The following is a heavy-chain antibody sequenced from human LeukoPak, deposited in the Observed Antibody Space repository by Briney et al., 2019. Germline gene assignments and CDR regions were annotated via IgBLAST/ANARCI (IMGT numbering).Heavy chain of an antibody. CDR2: IYHSGST. Sequence: SETLSLTCAVSGGSISSSNWWRWVRQPPGKGLEWIGEIYHSGSTNYNPSLKSRVTISVDKSKNQFSLKLSSVPAADTAVYYCARKLQGDYYYYYGMDVWGQGTTVTVSS. V-gene: IGHV4-4*02. J-gene: IGHJ6*02. CDR1: GGSISSSNW. D-gene: IGHD4-11*01. CDR3: ARKLQGDYYYYYGMDV.